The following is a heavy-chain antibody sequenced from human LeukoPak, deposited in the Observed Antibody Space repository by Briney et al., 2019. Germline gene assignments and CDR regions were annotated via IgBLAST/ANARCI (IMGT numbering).Heavy chain of an antibody. Sequence: PSETLSLTCTVSGGSISSSSYYWGWIRQPPGKGLECIGSIDYRGSTYYSPSLKSRVTISVDTSKNQFSLRLSSVTAADTAVYYCARYRGASDYHFDYCGQGTLVTVSS. CDR1: GGSISSSSYY. D-gene: IGHD4-17*01. CDR3: ARYRGASDYHFDY. V-gene: IGHV4-39*07. CDR2: IDYRGST. J-gene: IGHJ4*02.